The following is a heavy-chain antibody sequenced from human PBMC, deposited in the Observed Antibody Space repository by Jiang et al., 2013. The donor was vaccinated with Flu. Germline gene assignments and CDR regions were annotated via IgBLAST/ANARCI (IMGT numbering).Heavy chain of an antibody. Sequence: AVISYDGSNKYYADSVKGRFTISRDDSKNTLYLQMNSLRAEDTAVYYVVRGMVTMVRGQTTPDYWGQGTLVTVSS. J-gene: IGHJ4*02. CDR3: VRGMVTMVRGQTTPDY. V-gene: IGHV3-30-3*01. CDR2: ISYDGSNK. D-gene: IGHD3-10*01.